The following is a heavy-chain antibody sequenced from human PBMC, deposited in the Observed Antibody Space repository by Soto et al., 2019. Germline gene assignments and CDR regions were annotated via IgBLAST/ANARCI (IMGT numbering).Heavy chain of an antibody. D-gene: IGHD7-27*01. CDR2: ISYFGST. CDR3: AGALGYFDY. V-gene: IGHV4-59*01. CDR1: GGSISRYY. J-gene: IGHJ4*02. Sequence: SDTLSLTCTVSGGSISRYYWSWIRQPPGKGLEWIGYISYFGSTSYNPSLKSRVTISLDTSKSQFSLKLISVTAADTAVYYCAGALGYFDYWGQGMLVTVSS.